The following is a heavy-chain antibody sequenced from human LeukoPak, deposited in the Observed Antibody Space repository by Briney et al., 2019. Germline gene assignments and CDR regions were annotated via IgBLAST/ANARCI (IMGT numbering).Heavy chain of an antibody. Sequence: ASVKVSCKASGGTFSSYAISWVRQAPGQGLEWMGIINPSGGSTSYAQKFQGRVTMTRDMSTSTVYMELSSLRSEDTAVYYCARDPRITIFGVVIAGDSDYYFDYWGQGTLVTVSS. CDR2: INPSGGST. D-gene: IGHD3-3*01. J-gene: IGHJ4*02. CDR1: GGTFSSYA. CDR3: ARDPRITIFGVVIAGDSDYYFDY. V-gene: IGHV1-46*01.